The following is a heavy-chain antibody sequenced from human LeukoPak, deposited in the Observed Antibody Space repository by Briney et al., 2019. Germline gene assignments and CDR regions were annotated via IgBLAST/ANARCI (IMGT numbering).Heavy chain of an antibody. D-gene: IGHD2-2*01. CDR1: GNTYTRYH. CDR2: INPNSGGT. V-gene: IGHV1-2*02. Sequence: GASLKHSCKASGNTYTRYHIHYVRQPTGQRLARSGWINPNSGGTSYAQKFQGRVTMTRDTSTSTVYMELSSLRSEDTAVYYCARDRLQYCSSTSCSTRGSFDYWGQGTLVTVSS. J-gene: IGHJ4*02. CDR3: ARDRLQYCSSTSCSTRGSFDY.